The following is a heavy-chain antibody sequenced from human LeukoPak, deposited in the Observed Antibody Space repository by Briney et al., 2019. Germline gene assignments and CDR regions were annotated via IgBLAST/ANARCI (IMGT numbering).Heavy chain of an antibody. Sequence: PGGSLRLSCAASGFTFSSYFMSWVRQAPGKGLEWVAKIKADGGEKDHVASVKGRFTIFRDNAKNSLYLQMNSLRVEDTAVYYCARGGAARPDFWGQGTLVTVSS. CDR1: GFTFSSYF. CDR3: ARGGAARPDF. D-gene: IGHD6-6*01. V-gene: IGHV3-7*01. J-gene: IGHJ4*02. CDR2: IKADGGEK.